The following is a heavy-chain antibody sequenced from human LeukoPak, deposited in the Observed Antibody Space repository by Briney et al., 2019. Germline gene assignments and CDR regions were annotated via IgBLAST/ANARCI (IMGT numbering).Heavy chain of an antibody. Sequence: GGSLRLSCAASGFTFSSYGMHWVRQAPGKGLEWVAVISYDGSNKYYADSVKGRFTISRDNSKNTLYLQMNSLRAEDTAVYYCAKGYCSSTSCPRGNYFDYWGQGTLVTVSS. CDR3: AKGYCSSTSCPRGNYFDY. V-gene: IGHV3-30*18. CDR2: ISYDGSNK. J-gene: IGHJ4*02. D-gene: IGHD2-2*01. CDR1: GFTFSSYG.